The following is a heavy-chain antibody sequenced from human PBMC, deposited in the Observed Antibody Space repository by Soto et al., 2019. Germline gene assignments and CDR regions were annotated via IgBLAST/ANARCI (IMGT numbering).Heavy chain of an antibody. J-gene: IGHJ2*01. Sequence: SVKVSCKASGGTFSSYAISWVRQAPGQGLEWMGGIIPIFGTANYAQKFQGRVTITADESTSTAYMELSSLRSEDTAVYYCARGIVVVIPYWYFDLWGRGTLVTVSS. V-gene: IGHV1-69*13. CDR3: ARGIVVVIPYWYFDL. D-gene: IGHD3-22*01. CDR2: IIPIFGTA. CDR1: GGTFSSYA.